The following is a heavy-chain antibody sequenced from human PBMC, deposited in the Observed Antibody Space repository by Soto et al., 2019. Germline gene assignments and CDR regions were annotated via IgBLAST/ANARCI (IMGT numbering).Heavy chain of an antibody. CDR2: IHYSGST. CDR1: XGSISGVGCY. J-gene: IGHJ5*02. Sequence: SLMMSVPCSVSXGSISGVGCYWIWKRQYSGRGLEWIGYIHYSGSTYYNPSLKSRVTISVDTSKTQFFLKLSSVTAADTAVYYCARAWAATAGWAKWFDRWGHGTLVIGSS. CDR3: ARAWAATAGWAKWFDR. V-gene: IGHV4-31*03. D-gene: IGHD6-13*01.